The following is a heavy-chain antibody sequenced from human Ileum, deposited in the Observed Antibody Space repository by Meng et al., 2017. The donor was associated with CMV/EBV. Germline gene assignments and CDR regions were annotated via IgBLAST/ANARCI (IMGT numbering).Heavy chain of an antibody. D-gene: IGHD3-3*02. CDR3: AKELDL. V-gene: IGHV1-46*01. Sequence: SVRFSCEASGYTLTDYYINWVRQAPGQGLEWVGKINPRFGNTDYAQKFQGRVTMTRDTSTNTVYMELFSLTPDDAAVYYCAKELDLWGQGTLVTVSS. CDR2: INPRFGNT. J-gene: IGHJ4*02. CDR1: GYTLTDYY.